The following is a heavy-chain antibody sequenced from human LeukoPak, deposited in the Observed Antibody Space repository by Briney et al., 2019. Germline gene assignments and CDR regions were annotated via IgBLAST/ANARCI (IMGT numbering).Heavy chain of an antibody. J-gene: IGHJ6*03. CDR1: GYTFTDYY. CDR2: INPNSGGS. Sequence: GASVKVSCKASGYTFTDYYMYSVRQAPGQGVAWMGWINPNSGGSSYPQRFQGRVTMTRDTSSSTAYMNLSRLTSDDTAVYYCARDRGRISDYYASGRSLRYCVDVWGKGTTVTVSS. CDR3: ARDRGRISDYYASGRSLRYCVDV. D-gene: IGHD3-10*01. V-gene: IGHV1-2*02.